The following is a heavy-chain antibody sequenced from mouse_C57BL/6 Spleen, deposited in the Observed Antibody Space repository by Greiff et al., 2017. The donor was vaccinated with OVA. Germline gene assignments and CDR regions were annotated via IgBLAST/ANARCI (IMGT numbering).Heavy chain of an antibody. CDR3: TRGYDYDGYWYFDV. J-gene: IGHJ1*03. CDR1: GYTFTDYE. D-gene: IGHD2-4*01. CDR2: IDPETGGT. V-gene: IGHV1-15*01. Sequence: VQLQQSGAELVRPGASVTLSCKASGYTFTDYEMHWVKQTPVHGLEWIGAIDPETGGTAYNQKFKGKAILTAAKSSSTAYMELRSLTSEDSAVYYCTRGYDYDGYWYFDVWGTGTTVTVSS.